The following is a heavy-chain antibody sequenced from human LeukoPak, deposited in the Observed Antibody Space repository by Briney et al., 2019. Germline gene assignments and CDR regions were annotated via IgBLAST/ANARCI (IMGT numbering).Heavy chain of an antibody. CDR1: GFTFSNAW. V-gene: IGHV3-15*01. Sequence: GGSLRLSCAASGFTFSNAWMSWVRQAPGKGLEWVGGIKSKTDGGTTDYAAPVKGRFTISRDDSKNTLYLQMNSLKTEDTAVYYCTTVVVVAATRVDYWGQGTLVTVSS. D-gene: IGHD2-15*01. CDR3: TTVVVVAATRVDY. CDR2: IKSKTDGGTT. J-gene: IGHJ4*02.